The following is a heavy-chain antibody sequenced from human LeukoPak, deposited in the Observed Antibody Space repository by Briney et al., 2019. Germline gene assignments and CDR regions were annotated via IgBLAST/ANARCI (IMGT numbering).Heavy chain of an antibody. CDR2: ISYDGSNK. Sequence: QSGGSLRLSCAASGFTVSSNYMSWVRQAPGKGLEWVAVISYDGSNKYYADPVKGRFTISRDNSKNTLYLQMNSLRAEDTAVYYCAKDHGYSSGWYLDYWGQGTLVIVSS. D-gene: IGHD6-19*01. V-gene: IGHV3-30*18. J-gene: IGHJ4*02. CDR3: AKDHGYSSGWYLDY. CDR1: GFTVSSNY.